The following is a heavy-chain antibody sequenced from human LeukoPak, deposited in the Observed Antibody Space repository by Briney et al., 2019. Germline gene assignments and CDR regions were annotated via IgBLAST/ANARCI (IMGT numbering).Heavy chain of an antibody. D-gene: IGHD3-9*01. Sequence: SETLSLTCTVSGGSISSYYWSWIRQPPGKGLEWIGYIYYGGSTNYNPSLKSRVTISVDTSKNQFSLKLSSVTAADTAVYHCARVKLTHFDYWGQGTLVTVSS. CDR2: IYYGGST. J-gene: IGHJ4*02. CDR1: GGSISSYY. V-gene: IGHV4-59*01. CDR3: ARVKLTHFDY.